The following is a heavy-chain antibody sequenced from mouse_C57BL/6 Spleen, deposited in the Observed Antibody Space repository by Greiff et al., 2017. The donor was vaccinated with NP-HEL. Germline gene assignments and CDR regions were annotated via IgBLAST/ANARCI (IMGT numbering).Heavy chain of an antibody. Sequence: QVQLQQPGAELVKPGASVKMSCKASGYTFTSYWITWVKQRPGQGLEWIGDIYPGSGSTNYNEKFKSKATLTVDTSSSTAYMQLSSLTSEDSAVYYCARTDGTVYYAMDYWGQGTSVTVS. CDR2: IYPGSGST. D-gene: IGHD1-1*01. CDR1: GYTFTSYW. V-gene: IGHV1-55*01. J-gene: IGHJ4*01. CDR3: ARTDGTVYYAMDY.